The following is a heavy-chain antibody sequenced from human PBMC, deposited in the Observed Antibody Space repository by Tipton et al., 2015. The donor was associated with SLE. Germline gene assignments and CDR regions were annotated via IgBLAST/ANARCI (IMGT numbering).Heavy chain of an antibody. D-gene: IGHD3-10*01. CDR2: ISTYNGNT. V-gene: IGHV1-18*01. CDR1: GYTFTSYG. CDR3: ARDSRWFRELSTDAFDI. Sequence: QLVQSGAEVKKPGASVKVSCKASGYTFTSYGLTWVRQAPGQGLEWMGWISTYNGNTNYAQKLQGRVTMTTDTSTSTAYMELRSLRSDDTAVYYCARDSRWFRELSTDAFDIWGQGTMVTVSS. J-gene: IGHJ3*02.